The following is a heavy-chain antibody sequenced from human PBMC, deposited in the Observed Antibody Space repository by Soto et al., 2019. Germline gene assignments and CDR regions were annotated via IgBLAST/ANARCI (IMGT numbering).Heavy chain of an antibody. J-gene: IGHJ3*02. CDR3: ARDLHSSSSGAFDI. CDR2: ISSSSSYI. V-gene: IGHV3-21*01. Sequence: GGSLRLSCAASGFTFSIYSMKWVRQAPGKGLEWVSSISSSSSYIYYADSVKGRFTISRDNAKNSLYLQMNSLRAEDTAVYYCARDLHSSSSGAFDIWGQGTMVTVSS. D-gene: IGHD6-13*01. CDR1: GFTFSIYS.